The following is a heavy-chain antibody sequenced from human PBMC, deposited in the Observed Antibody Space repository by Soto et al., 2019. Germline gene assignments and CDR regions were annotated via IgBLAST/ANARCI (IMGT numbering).Heavy chain of an antibody. CDR3: ARVRLLLFGELSISPELRY. D-gene: IGHD3-10*01. CDR1: GYTFTSYG. Sequence: ASVKVSCKASGYTFTSYGISWVRQAPGQGLEWMGWISAYNGNTNYAQKLQGRVTMTTDTSTSTAYMELRSLRSDDTAVYYCARVRLLLFGELSISPELRYWGQGTLVTVSS. V-gene: IGHV1-18*01. J-gene: IGHJ4*02. CDR2: ISAYNGNT.